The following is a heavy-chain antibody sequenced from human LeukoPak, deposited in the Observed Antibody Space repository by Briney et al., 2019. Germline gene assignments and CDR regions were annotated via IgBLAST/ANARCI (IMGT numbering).Heavy chain of an antibody. V-gene: IGHV3-74*01. J-gene: IGHJ4*02. D-gene: IGHD1-26*01. CDR1: GFTFSDYW. Sequence: GGSPRLSCAASGFTFSDYWVHWVRQAPGKGLVWVSRINTDGSFTRYADSVQGRFTISRDTAKNTLFLQMNSLRAEDTAVYYCAREAKVGGALQYWGQGILVTVSS. CDR2: INTDGSFT. CDR3: AREAKVGGALQY.